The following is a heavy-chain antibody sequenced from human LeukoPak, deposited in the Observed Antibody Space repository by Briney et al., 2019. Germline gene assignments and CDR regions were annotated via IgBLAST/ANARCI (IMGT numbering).Heavy chain of an antibody. Sequence: GGSLRLSCAASGFAFSSHWMHWVRQAPGKGLVWVSHVKNDGSSTNYADSVRGRFTISRHNAKNTLYLQMNSLRAEDTAVYYCARGNDYWSGYIDYWGQGTLVTVSS. J-gene: IGHJ4*02. CDR1: GFAFSSHW. CDR2: VKNDGSST. CDR3: ARGNDYWSGYIDY. D-gene: IGHD3-3*01. V-gene: IGHV3-74*01.